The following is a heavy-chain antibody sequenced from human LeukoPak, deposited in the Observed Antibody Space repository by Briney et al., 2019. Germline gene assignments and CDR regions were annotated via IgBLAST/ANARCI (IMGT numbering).Heavy chain of an antibody. J-gene: IGHJ4*02. CDR3: ARRAHGDDSFDY. Sequence: GGSLRLSCAASGFTFRSYSMNWVRQAPGKGLEWISYITSGSSPIYYAGSVKGRFTISRDNAKNSLYLQMNSLRDEDTAVYYCARRAHGDDSFDYWGQGTLVTVSS. CDR2: ITSGSSPI. V-gene: IGHV3-48*02. CDR1: GFTFRSYS.